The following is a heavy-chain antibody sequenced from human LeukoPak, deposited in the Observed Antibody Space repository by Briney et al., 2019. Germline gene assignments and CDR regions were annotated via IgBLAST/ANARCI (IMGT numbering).Heavy chain of an antibody. V-gene: IGHV3-21*01. CDR2: ISSSSSYI. J-gene: IGHJ4*02. CDR3: ARRYYDFWSGYSYYFDY. CDR1: GFTFSSYS. Sequence: GGSLRLSCAASGFTFSSYSMNWVRQAPGKGLEWVSSISSSSSYIYYADSVKGRFTISRDNAKNSLYLQMNSLRAEDTAVYSCARRYYDFWSGYSYYFDYWGQGTLVTVSS. D-gene: IGHD3-3*01.